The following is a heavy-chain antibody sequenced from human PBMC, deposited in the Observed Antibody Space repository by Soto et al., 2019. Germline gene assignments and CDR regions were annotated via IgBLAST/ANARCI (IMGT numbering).Heavy chain of an antibody. V-gene: IGHV3-23*01. J-gene: IGHJ6*03. CDR2: ISGSGGST. CDR3: AKGGVVPAAYYYYMDV. CDR1: GFTFSSYA. Sequence: PGGSLRLSCAASGFTFSSYAMSWVRQAPGKGLEWVSAISGSGGSTYYADSVKGRFTISRDNSKNTLYLQMNSLRAEDTAVYYCAKGGVVPAAYYYYMDVWGKGTTVTVSS. D-gene: IGHD2-2*01.